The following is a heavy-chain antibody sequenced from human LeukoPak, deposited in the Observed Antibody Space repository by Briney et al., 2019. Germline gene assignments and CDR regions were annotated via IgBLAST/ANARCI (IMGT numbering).Heavy chain of an antibody. CDR1: GFTFSSYA. V-gene: IGHV3-30-3*01. CDR3: ARDTGTDYFDY. J-gene: IGHJ4*02. CDR2: ISYDGSNK. Sequence: PGGSLRLSCAASGFTFSSYAMHWVRPAPGKGLEWVAVISYDGSNKYYADSVKGRFTISRDNSKNTLYLQMNSLRAEDTAVYYCARDTGTDYFDYWGQGTLVTVSS. D-gene: IGHD2-8*02.